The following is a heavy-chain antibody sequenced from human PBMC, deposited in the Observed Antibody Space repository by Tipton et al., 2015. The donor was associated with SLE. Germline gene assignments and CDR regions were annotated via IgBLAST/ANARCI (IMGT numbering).Heavy chain of an antibody. Sequence: TLSLTCTVSGGSISSYYWSWIRQPAGKGLEWIGRIYTSGTTNYNPSLKSRVTMSVDTSKNQFSLKLSSVTAADTAVYYCAKEEWLAFYYYYGMDVWGQGTTVTVSS. CDR3: AKEEWLAFYYYYGMDV. V-gene: IGHV4-4*07. CDR1: GGSISSYY. CDR2: IYTSGTT. J-gene: IGHJ6*02. D-gene: IGHD6-19*01.